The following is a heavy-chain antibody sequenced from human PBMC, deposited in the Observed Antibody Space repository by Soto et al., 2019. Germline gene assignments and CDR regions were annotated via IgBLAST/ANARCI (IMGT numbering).Heavy chain of an antibody. J-gene: IGHJ6*01. CDR2: SWYDGSKE. CDR3: ARDFTVGAIYSGAYYYGMDV. D-gene: IGHD1-26*01. CDR1: GFTLSSYG. Sequence: PGGSPRLSCAASGFTLSSYGMHWVRQAPGKGLEWVAVSWYDGSKEKYADSVKGRFTISRDNSKSTLYLQMDSLRAEDTAVYSCARDFTVGAIYSGAYYYGMDVWGQGTTVTVSS. V-gene: IGHV3-33*01.